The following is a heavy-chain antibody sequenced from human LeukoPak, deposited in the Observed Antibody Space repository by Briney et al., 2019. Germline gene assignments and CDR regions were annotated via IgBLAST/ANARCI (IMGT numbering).Heavy chain of an antibody. V-gene: IGHV3-48*01. CDR2: ISPGSTTI. D-gene: IGHD2-2*02. CDR3: AKVEYQLLYGLGY. Sequence: GGSLRLSCAASGFTFVSHGMIWVRQAPGKGLEWLSYISPGSTTINSADSVKDRFTTSRDKAKSSLFLQMNSLRAEDTAVYYCAKVEYQLLYGLGYWGQGTLVTVSS. CDR1: GFTFVSHG. J-gene: IGHJ4*02.